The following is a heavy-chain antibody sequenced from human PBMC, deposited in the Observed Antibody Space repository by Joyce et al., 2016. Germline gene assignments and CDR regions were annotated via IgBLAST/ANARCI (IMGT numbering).Heavy chain of an antibody. D-gene: IGHD1-14*01. V-gene: IGHV1-18*01. CDR2: ISAFNGRI. Sequence: QVQLEQSGAEVKKPAASVKVSCMASGYTFVDYGFSWVRKAPGQGLEWIGRISAFNGRIDSAYKFDGRGTMTTDRATSTAYMELRSLRSDDTAVYYCVRDQGNARSERFDYWGPGTLVTVSS. CDR1: GYTFVDYG. CDR3: VRDQGNARSERFDY. J-gene: IGHJ4*02.